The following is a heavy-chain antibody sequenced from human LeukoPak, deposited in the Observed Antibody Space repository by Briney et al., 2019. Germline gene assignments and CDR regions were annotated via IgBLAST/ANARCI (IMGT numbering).Heavy chain of an antibody. CDR2: INTNTGNP. V-gene: IGHV7-4-1*02. CDR3: ARGEVTAITSY. CDR1: GYTFTGYY. D-gene: IGHD2-21*02. J-gene: IGHJ4*02. Sequence: ASVKVSCKASGYTFTGYYMHWVRQAPGQGLEWMGWINTNTGNPTYAQGFTGRFVFSLDTYVSTAYLQISSLKAEDTAVYYCARGEVTAITSYWGQGTLVTVSS.